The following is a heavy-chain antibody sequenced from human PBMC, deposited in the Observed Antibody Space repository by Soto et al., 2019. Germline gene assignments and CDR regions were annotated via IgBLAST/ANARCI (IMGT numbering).Heavy chain of an antibody. CDR3: ARGAKSFGSSPLYYFDY. CDR2: INAGNGNT. Sequence: QVQLVQSGAEVKKPGASVKVSCKASGYTFTSYAMHWVRQAPGQRLEWMGWINAGNGNTKYSQKFQGRVTITRDTSASTAYMELSSLRSEDTAVYYCARGAKSFGSSPLYYFDYWGQGTLVTVSS. V-gene: IGHV1-3*01. CDR1: GYTFTSYA. D-gene: IGHD1-26*01. J-gene: IGHJ4*02.